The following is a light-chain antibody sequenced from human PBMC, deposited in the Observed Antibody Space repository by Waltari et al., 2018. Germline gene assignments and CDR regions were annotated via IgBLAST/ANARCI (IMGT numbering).Light chain of an antibody. V-gene: IGLV2-8*01. CDR1: SSDVGGYNY. J-gene: IGLJ2*01. Sequence: QSALTQPPSASGSPGQSVTISCTGTSSDVGGYNYVSWYQQHPGKAPKLMIYEVTKRPSGVPDGFSGSKSGNTASLTVAGLQAEDEADYYCSSYAGSFVVFGGGTKLTVL. CDR3: SSYAGSFVV. CDR2: EVT.